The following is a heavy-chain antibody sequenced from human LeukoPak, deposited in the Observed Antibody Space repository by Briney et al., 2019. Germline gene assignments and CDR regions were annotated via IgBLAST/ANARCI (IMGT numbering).Heavy chain of an antibody. J-gene: IGHJ4*02. CDR2: IYHSGST. D-gene: IGHD5-24*01. CDR1: GYSISSGYY. V-gene: IGHV4-38-2*02. Sequence: SETLSLTCTVSGYSISSGYYWGWIRQPPGKGLEWIGSIYHSGSTYYNPSLKSRVTISVDTSKNQFSLKLSSVTAADTAVYYCARDLREMATYDYWGQGTLVTVSS. CDR3: ARDLREMATYDY.